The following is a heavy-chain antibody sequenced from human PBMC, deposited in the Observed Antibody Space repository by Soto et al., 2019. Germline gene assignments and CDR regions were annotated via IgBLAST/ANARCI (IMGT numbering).Heavy chain of an antibody. D-gene: IGHD6-19*01. Sequence: SETLSLTCTVSGSSIRTYYWTWVRQPPGKGLEWIGYVSDSGTTKYNPSLKSRLTISVDTSKNQFSLKLNSVTAADTAMYYCARGTGYTSGWYEFADYWGQGTLVTVSS. CDR2: VSDSGTT. CDR3: ARGTGYTSGWYEFADY. CDR1: GSSIRTYY. V-gene: IGHV4-59*08. J-gene: IGHJ4*02.